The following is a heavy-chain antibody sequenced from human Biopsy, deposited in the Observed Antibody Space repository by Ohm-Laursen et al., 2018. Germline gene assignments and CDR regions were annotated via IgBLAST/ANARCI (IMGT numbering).Heavy chain of an antibody. CDR3: ATGIRSGWYYFDY. CDR2: FAPEDGKT. V-gene: IGHV1-24*01. Sequence: VSSVKVSYKVSGYTLSESSMHWVRQTPGKGLEWMGGFAPEDGKTFYAQNFQGRVTMTEDTSTHTAYMELSSLRSEDTALYYCATGIRSGWYYFDYWGQGTLVTVSS. D-gene: IGHD6-19*01. CDR1: GYTLSESS. J-gene: IGHJ4*02.